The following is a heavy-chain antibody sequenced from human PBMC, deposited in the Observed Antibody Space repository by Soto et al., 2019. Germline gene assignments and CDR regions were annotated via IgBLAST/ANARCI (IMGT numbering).Heavy chain of an antibody. J-gene: IGHJ6*02. D-gene: IGHD3-10*01. Sequence: GGSLRLSCAASGFTFSSYWMSWVRQAPGKGLEWVANIKQDGSEKYYVDSVKGRFTISRDNAKNSLYLQMNSLRAEDTAVYYCARAQYYYGSGSYWQYYYGMDVWGQGTTVTVSS. CDR2: IKQDGSEK. V-gene: IGHV3-7*05. CDR3: ARAQYYYGSGSYWQYYYGMDV. CDR1: GFTFSSYW.